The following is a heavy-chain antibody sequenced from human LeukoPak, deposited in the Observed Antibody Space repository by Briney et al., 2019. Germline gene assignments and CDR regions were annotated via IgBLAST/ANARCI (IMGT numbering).Heavy chain of an antibody. J-gene: IGHJ4*02. Sequence: GGSLRLSCAASGFTFSSYGMHWVRQAPGKGLEWVAVISYDGSNKYYADSVKGRFTISRDNSKNSLYLQMNRLRAEDTAVYYCARGRASAVTTFFDYWGQGTLVTVSS. CDR2: ISYDGSNK. CDR3: ARGRASAVTTFFDY. D-gene: IGHD4-17*01. V-gene: IGHV3-30*03. CDR1: GFTFSSYG.